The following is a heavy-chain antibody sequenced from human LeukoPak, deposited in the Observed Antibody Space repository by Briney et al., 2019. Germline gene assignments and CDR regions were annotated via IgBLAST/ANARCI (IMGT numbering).Heavy chain of an antibody. CDR2: GYYSGNT. D-gene: IGHD5-12*01. CDR1: GGSISSSSYY. V-gene: IGHV4-39*07. J-gene: IGHJ4*02. CDR3: AREATTFDY. Sequence: SETLSLTCTVSGGSISSSSYYWGWIRQSPGKGLEWIGSGYYSGNTYYHPSLKSRVTISIDTSKNQLSLKVTSVTAADTAVYYCAREATTFDYWGQGTLVTVSS.